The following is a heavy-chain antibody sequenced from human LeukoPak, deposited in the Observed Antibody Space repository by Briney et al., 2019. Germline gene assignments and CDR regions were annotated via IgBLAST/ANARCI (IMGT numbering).Heavy chain of an antibody. V-gene: IGHV1-18*01. CDR3: ALITYCTTITCYFLDY. CDR1: GYTFTNYA. J-gene: IGHJ4*02. D-gene: IGHD2-8*01. CDR2: ISAYNGNT. Sequence: ASVTVSCKASGYTFTNYAISWVRQAPGQGLEWMGWISAYNGNTNYTQNVQGRVTMTTDTSTSTAYMELRSLRSDDTAVYYCALITYCTTITCYFLDYWGQGTLVTVSS.